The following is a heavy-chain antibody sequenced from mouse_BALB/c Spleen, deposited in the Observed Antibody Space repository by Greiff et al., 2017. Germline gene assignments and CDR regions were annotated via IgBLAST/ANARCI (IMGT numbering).Heavy chain of an antibody. V-gene: IGHV7-1*02. J-gene: IGHJ1*01. Sequence: EVKLMESGGGLVQPGGSLRLSCATSGFTFSDFYMEWVRQPPGKRLEWIAASRNKANDYTTEYSASVKGRFIVSRDTSQSILYLQMNALRAEDTAIYYCARERDYYGHWYFDVWGAGTTVTVSS. CDR3: ARERDYYGHWYFDV. CDR1: GFTFSDFY. D-gene: IGHD1-2*01. CDR2: SRNKANDYTT.